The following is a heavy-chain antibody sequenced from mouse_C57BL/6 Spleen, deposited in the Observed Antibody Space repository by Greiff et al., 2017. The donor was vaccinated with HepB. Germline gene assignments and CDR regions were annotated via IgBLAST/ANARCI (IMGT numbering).Heavy chain of an antibody. CDR1: GYSITSGYY. CDR2: ISYDGSN. V-gene: IGHV3-6*01. CDR3: ARDRNGYYAMDY. Sequence: EVQLKESGPGLVKPSQSLSLTCSVTGYSITSGYYWNWIRQFPGNKLEWMGYISYDGSNNYNPSLKNRISITRDTSKNQFFLKLNSVTTEDTATYYCARDRNGYYAMDYWGQGTSVTVSS. J-gene: IGHJ4*01.